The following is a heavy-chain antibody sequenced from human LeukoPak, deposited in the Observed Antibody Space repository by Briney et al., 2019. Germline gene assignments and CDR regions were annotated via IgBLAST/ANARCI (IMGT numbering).Heavy chain of an antibody. CDR2: ITPIFGTA. D-gene: IGHD2-2*02. CDR1: GGTFSSYA. J-gene: IGHJ6*03. V-gene: IGHV1-69*05. Sequence: GASVKVSCKASGGTFSSYAISWVRQAPGQGLEWMGGITPIFGTANYAQKFQGRVTITTDESTSTAYMELSSLRSEDTAVYYCARADIVVVPAAIRHYYYYYMDVWGKGTTVTVSS. CDR3: ARADIVVVPAAIRHYYYYYMDV.